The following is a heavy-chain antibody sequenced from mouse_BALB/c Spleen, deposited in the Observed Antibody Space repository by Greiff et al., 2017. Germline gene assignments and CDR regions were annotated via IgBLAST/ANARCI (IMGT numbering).Heavy chain of an antibody. Sequence: VQLQQSGAELVRSGASVKSSCTASGFNIKDYYMHWVKQRPEQGLEWIGWIDPENGDTEYAPKFQGKATMTADTSSNTAYLQLSSLTSEDTAVYYCNAGSFAYWGQGTLVTVSA. CDR1: GFNIKDYY. CDR3: NAGSFAY. J-gene: IGHJ3*01. CDR2: IDPENGDT. V-gene: IGHV14-4*02.